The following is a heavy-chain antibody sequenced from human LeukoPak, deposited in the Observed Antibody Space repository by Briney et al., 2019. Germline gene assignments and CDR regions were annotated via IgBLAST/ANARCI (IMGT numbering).Heavy chain of an antibody. J-gene: IGHJ4*02. Sequence: PGRSLRLSCAASGFTFGDYAMHWVRQAPGKGLEWVSGISWNSGSIGYADSVKGRFTISRDNAKNSLYLQMNSLRAEDTALYYCAKDRGYDSSGYYFDYWGQGTLVTVSS. V-gene: IGHV3-9*01. CDR3: AKDRGYDSSGYYFDY. CDR2: ISWNSGSI. D-gene: IGHD3-22*01. CDR1: GFTFGDYA.